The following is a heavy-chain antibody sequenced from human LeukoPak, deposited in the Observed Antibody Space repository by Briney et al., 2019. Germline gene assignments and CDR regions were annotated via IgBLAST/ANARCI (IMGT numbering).Heavy chain of an antibody. Sequence: GGSLRLSCAASGFTFSGSAMHWVRQASGKGLEWVGRIRSKTHTYATAYAASVKGRFTISRDDSKNTAYLQMNSLRVEDAGVYYCAKAPVTSCRGAFCYPFDYWGHGTLVTVSS. J-gene: IGHJ4*01. CDR2: IRSKTHTYAT. D-gene: IGHD2-21*01. CDR3: AKAPVTSCRGAFCYPFDY. V-gene: IGHV3-73*01. CDR1: GFTFSGSA.